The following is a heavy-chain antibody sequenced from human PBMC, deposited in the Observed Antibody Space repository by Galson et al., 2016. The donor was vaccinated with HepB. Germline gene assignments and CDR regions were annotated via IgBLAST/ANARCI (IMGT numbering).Heavy chain of an antibody. CDR3: ARGWWADFDV. V-gene: IGHV3-74*01. CDR1: GFTFSNYW. CDR2: INNDGTTT. Sequence: RLSCAASGFTFSNYWIYWVRQDAQKGLMWVSRINNDGTTTSYADSVKGRFTMSRDNTKNTVFLQMNSLRAEDTDVDYCARGWWADFDVWGQGTTV. J-gene: IGHJ3*01. D-gene: IGHD2-8*02.